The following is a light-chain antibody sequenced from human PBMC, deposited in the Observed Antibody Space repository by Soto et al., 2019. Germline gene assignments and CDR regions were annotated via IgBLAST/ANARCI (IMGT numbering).Light chain of an antibody. V-gene: IGKV1-9*01. CDR2: STS. Sequence: DIQMTQSPSSLSAAVGDRVTITCRASQTVTNYLYWYHQQPGKAPKLLIHSTSTLQTEVPSRFSGSGSGTEFTLTITGLQPDDFATYYCQQYNSSPLTFGGGTKVDIK. J-gene: IGKJ4*01. CDR3: QQYNSSPLT. CDR1: QTVTNY.